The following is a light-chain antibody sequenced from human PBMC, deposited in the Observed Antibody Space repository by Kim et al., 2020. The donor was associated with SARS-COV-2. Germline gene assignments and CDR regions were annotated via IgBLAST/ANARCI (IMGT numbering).Light chain of an antibody. J-gene: IGKJ4*01. CDR1: QSFGSNS. Sequence: EIVLTQSPGTLALSPGERATLSCRASQSFGSNSLGLAWYQQKPGQAPRLLIYDASTRATGIPDRFSGSGSGTDFTLTISRLEPEDFAVYYCQHYPTSPLPFGGGTKVDIK. CDR2: DAS. V-gene: IGKV3-20*01. CDR3: QHYPTSPLP.